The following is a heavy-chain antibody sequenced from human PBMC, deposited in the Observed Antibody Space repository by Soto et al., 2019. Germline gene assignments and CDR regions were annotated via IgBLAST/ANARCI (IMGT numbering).Heavy chain of an antibody. CDR2: ISQDGTEK. Sequence: QVLLVESGGGVVQPGRSLRLSCAASGFDFSDYRMHGVRQAPGTGLEWVGAISQDGTEKFYGESTLGRFTISRDNSERTLSLQMDSRRPEDTAVYFFPKIISRGTGDAFHVWGQGTKVTVSS. D-gene: IGHD1-1*01. J-gene: IGHJ3*01. CDR3: PKIISRGTGDAFHV. V-gene: IGHV3-30*18. CDR1: GFDFSDYR.